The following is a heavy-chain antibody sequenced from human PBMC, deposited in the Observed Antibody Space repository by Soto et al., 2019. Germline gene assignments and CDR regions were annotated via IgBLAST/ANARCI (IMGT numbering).Heavy chain of an antibody. Sequence: GESLKISCKGSGYSFTSYWIGWVRQMPGKGLEWMGIIYPGDSDTRYSPSFQGQVTISRDNAKNSLYLQMNSLRAEDTAVYYCARKPYSSSWSDYWGQGTLVTVSS. D-gene: IGHD6-13*01. CDR1: GYSFTSYW. V-gene: IGHV5-51*01. CDR2: IYPGDSDT. CDR3: ARKPYSSSWSDY. J-gene: IGHJ4*02.